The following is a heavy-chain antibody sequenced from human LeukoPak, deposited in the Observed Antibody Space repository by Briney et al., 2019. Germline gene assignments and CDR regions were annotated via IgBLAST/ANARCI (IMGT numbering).Heavy chain of an antibody. D-gene: IGHD3-22*01. J-gene: IGHJ4*02. CDR1: GYTFTSYG. CDR2: ISAYNRYT. Sequence: GASVKVSCNASGYTFTSYGITWVRQAPGQGLEWMGWISAYNRYTSYAQKFQGRVTMTRDTSTSTVYMKLSSLRSEYTAVYYCARVNHYYDSSGYHDPFDYWGQGTLVTVSS. V-gene: IGHV1-18*01. CDR3: ARVNHYYDSSGYHDPFDY.